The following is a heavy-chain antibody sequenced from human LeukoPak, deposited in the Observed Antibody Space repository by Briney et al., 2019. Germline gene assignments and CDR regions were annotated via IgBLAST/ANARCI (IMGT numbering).Heavy chain of an antibody. Sequence: ASVKVSCKTSGYSFTNYGMNWVRQAPGQGLEWMGWINTKTGNPTYAQTFTGRFVFSLDTSVSTAYLQISSLKAEDTAVYYCARAVVAATELSGNWFDPWGQGTLVTVSS. D-gene: IGHD2-15*01. J-gene: IGHJ5*02. CDR2: INTKTGNP. CDR3: ARAVVAATELSGNWFDP. CDR1: GYSFTNYG. V-gene: IGHV7-4-1*02.